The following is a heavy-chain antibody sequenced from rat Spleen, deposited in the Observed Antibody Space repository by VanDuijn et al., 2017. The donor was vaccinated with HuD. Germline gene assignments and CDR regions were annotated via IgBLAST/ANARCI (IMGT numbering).Heavy chain of an antibody. CDR3: ASHGPRISRFAY. J-gene: IGHJ3*01. CDR1: GFTFSDYY. V-gene: IGHV5-25*01. D-gene: IGHD1-6*01. Sequence: EVQLVESGGGLVQPGRSLKLSCAASGFTFSDYYMAWVRQAPKKGLEWVASVSPNGGSTYYRDSVKGRFTISRDNAKSSLYLQMDSLRSEDTATYYCASHGPRISRFAYWGQGTLVTVSS. CDR2: VSPNGGST.